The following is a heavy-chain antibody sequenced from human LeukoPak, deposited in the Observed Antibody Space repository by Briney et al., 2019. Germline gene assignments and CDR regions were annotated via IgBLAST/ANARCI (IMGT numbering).Heavy chain of an antibody. CDR3: ARHRIAAAEGPTD. Sequence: PGESLQISCKGSEYSFTSYWIGWVRQMPGKGLEWMGRIDPSDSYTNYSPPFQGHVTISADKSISTAYLQWSSLKASDTAMYYCARHRIAAAEGPTDWGQGTLVTVSS. CDR1: EYSFTSYW. J-gene: IGHJ4*02. CDR2: IDPSDSYT. V-gene: IGHV5-10-1*01. D-gene: IGHD6-13*01.